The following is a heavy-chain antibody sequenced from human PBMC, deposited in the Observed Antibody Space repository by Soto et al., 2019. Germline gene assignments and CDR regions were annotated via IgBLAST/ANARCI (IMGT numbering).Heavy chain of an antibody. D-gene: IGHD6-19*01. CDR1: GFTFDDYA. CDR3: AKGAARAVAGTVDS. CDR2: ITWNSGYM. Sequence: EVQLVESGGDLVQPGRSLRLSCAASGFTFDDYAMHWVRQAPGKGLEWVSGITWNSGYMAYADSVKGRFTISRDSATNSLYLQMNSLRPEETALYYCAKGAARAVAGTVDSWGQGTLVTVSS. J-gene: IGHJ4*02. V-gene: IGHV3-9*01.